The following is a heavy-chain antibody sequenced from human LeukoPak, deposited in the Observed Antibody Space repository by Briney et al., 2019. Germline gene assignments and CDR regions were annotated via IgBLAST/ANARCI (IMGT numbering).Heavy chain of an antibody. CDR1: GFTFSSYA. CDR3: AKGLWFGEVPTPFGY. Sequence: SGGSLRLSCAASGFTFSSYAMSWVRQAPGKGLEWVSAISGSGGSTYYADSVKGRFTISRDNSKNTLYLQMNSLRAEDTAVYYCAKGLWFGEVPTPFGYWGQGTLVTVSS. D-gene: IGHD3-10*01. J-gene: IGHJ4*02. CDR2: ISGSGGST. V-gene: IGHV3-23*01.